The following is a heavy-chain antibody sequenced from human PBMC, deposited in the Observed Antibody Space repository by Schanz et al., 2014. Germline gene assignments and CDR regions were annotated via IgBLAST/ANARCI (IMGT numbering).Heavy chain of an antibody. V-gene: IGHV3-7*01. Sequence: DVQLVESGGTLVRPGGSLRLSCAASGFNFSSHWMTWVRQAPGMGLEWVANIRQDVRAKYYVDSVKGRFTISRDNIASSLFLQMNSLRAEDSAVYYCARGLIVGDGQHFYFSYGLDVWGQGTTVTVSS. CDR2: IRQDVRAK. D-gene: IGHD1-26*01. CDR1: GFNFSSHW. CDR3: ARGLIVGDGQHFYFSYGLDV. J-gene: IGHJ6*02.